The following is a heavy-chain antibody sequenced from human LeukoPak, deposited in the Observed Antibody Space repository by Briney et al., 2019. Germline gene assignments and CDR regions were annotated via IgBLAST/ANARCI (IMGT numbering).Heavy chain of an antibody. CDR3: ARDRVHYYGSGSFHYFDY. CDR2: IYTSGST. V-gene: IGHV4-4*07. D-gene: IGHD3-10*01. CDR1: GGSISSYY. Sequence: SETLSLTCTVSGGSISSYYWSWIRQPAGKGLEWIGRIYTSGSTNYNPSLKSRVTMSVDTSKNQFSLKLSSVTAADTAVYYCARDRVHYYGSGSFHYFDYWGQGTLVTVSS. J-gene: IGHJ4*02.